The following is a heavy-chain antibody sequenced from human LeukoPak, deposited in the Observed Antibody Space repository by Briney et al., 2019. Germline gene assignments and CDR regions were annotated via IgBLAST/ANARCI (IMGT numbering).Heavy chain of an antibody. Sequence: GGSLRLSCAASGFIFSNYAMSSIRQAPRRGLGWVSAVKTSADDTYYANSVKGRFTISRDNSKSTVYLQMNSLRAEDTALYYCAKGQMATLLGFDCWGQGALVTVSS. CDR2: VKTSADDT. D-gene: IGHD5-24*01. J-gene: IGHJ4*02. V-gene: IGHV3-23*01. CDR1: GFIFSNYA. CDR3: AKGQMATLLGFDC.